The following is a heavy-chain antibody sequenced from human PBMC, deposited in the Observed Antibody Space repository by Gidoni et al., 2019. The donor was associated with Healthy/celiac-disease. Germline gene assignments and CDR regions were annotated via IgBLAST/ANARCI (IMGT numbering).Heavy chain of an antibody. CDR2: ISTSSTYL. D-gene: IGHD1-7*01. V-gene: IGHV3-21*01. CDR3: ARDVIWNYVRGGWFDP. J-gene: IGHJ5*02. CDR1: GFPFRAYT. Sequence: EVQLVESGGGLVKPGGSLRLSCAASGFPFRAYTGNWVRQAPGKWLEWVSSISTSSTYLYYADSVKGRFTISRDNAKNSLYLQMNSLRAEDTAVYYCARDVIWNYVRGGWFDPWGQGTLVTVSS.